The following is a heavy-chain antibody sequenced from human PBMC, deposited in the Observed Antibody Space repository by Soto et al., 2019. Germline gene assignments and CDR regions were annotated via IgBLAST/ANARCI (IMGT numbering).Heavy chain of an antibody. J-gene: IGHJ4*02. CDR3: NRGSEYDFWSGYL. Sequence: QERLVQSGAEVRKPGSSVKVSCKVTGGTSTRYAINWVRQSPGQGLEWMGGIVPMFGTSKYAQKFQGRVTITANTSTNIAYMELRSLRSEDTAVYYCNRGSEYDFWSGYLWGQGTLVSVSS. V-gene: IGHV1-69*06. D-gene: IGHD3-3*01. CDR1: GGTSTRYA. CDR2: IVPMFGTS.